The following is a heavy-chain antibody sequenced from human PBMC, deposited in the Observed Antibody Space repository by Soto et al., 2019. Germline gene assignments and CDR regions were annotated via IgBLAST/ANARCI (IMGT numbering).Heavy chain of an antibody. CDR3: ARRGGTYYYTYGMDV. Sequence: QVQLQESGPGLVKPSETLSLTCTVSGGSISSYYWSWFRQPPGKGLEWIGYMYNSGSTNYNPSPKTRPTLPVDPSKTRFSLTLTSVTAAHTAVYYCARRGGTYYYTYGMDVWCHGTTVTVSS. CDR1: GGSISSYY. CDR2: MYNSGST. J-gene: IGHJ6*02. V-gene: IGHV4-59*08.